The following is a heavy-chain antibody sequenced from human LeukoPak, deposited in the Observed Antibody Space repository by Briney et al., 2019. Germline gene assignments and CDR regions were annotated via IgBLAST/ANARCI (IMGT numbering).Heavy chain of an antibody. J-gene: IGHJ3*01. Sequence: GASVKVSCKASGYTFTSYDINWVRQATGQGLEWMGWMNPNSGNTGYAQKFQGRVTMTRNTSISTAYMELSSLRSDDTAVYYCARDLIVVVGDVFDLWGQGTMVTVSS. V-gene: IGHV1-8*01. CDR3: ARDLIVVVGDVFDL. CDR1: GYTFTSYD. CDR2: MNPNSGNT. D-gene: IGHD3-22*01.